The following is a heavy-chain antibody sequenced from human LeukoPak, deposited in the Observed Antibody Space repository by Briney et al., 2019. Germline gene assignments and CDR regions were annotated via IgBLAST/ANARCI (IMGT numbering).Heavy chain of an antibody. D-gene: IGHD4-17*01. Sequence: PSETLSLTCTVSGGSISNYYWSWIRQPPGKGLEWIGFIYYTGNTNYNPSLKSRLTISVDTSKNQFSLKVSSVTAADTAVYYCVRSKSGTYGWFDPWGQGTLVTVSS. J-gene: IGHJ5*02. CDR1: GGSISNYY. V-gene: IGHV4-59*01. CDR3: VRSKSGTYGWFDP. CDR2: IYYTGNT.